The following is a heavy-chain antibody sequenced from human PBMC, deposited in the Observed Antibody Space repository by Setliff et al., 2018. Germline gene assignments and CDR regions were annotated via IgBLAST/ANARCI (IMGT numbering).Heavy chain of an antibody. Sequence: PSETLSLTCNVSGASVSSHYWDWIRQPPGQGLEWIGFITYSGITYYNASLKSRVIISVDTAQNQFSLSLSSVTAADTAVYYCARTVTYRYFDYWGQGTLVTVSS. CDR2: ITYSGIT. J-gene: IGHJ4*02. V-gene: IGHV4-59*08. CDR1: GASVSSHY. D-gene: IGHD1-26*01. CDR3: ARTVTYRYFDY.